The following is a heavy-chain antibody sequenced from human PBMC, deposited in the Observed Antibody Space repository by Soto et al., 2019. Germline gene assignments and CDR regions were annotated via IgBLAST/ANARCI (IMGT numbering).Heavy chain of an antibody. CDR2: IYYSGST. J-gene: IGHJ5*01. Sequence: LSETLSLTSTVAGGSMSSSSYFWGWIRQPPGKGLEWIVSIYYSGSTYYNPSLKSRVTISVDTSKNQFSLKLSSVTAADTAVYYCARHDFRGADSWGQGTLVTVS. V-gene: IGHV4-39*01. D-gene: IGHD3-10*01. CDR3: ARHDFRGADS. CDR1: GGSMSSSSYF.